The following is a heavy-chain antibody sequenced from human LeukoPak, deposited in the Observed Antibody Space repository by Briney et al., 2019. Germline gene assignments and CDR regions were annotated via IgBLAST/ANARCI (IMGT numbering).Heavy chain of an antibody. CDR2: TYYRSKWYN. D-gene: IGHD1/OR15-1a*01. CDR3: ARERQNRPYNWFDP. J-gene: IGHJ5*02. Sequence: SQTLSLTCAISGDSVSSNSAAWNWITQSPSRGLEWLGRTYYRSKWYNDYAVSVKSRITINPDTSKNQFSLQLNSVPPEDTAVYYCARERQNRPYNWFDPWGQGTLVTVSS. V-gene: IGHV6-1*01. CDR1: GDSVSSNSAA.